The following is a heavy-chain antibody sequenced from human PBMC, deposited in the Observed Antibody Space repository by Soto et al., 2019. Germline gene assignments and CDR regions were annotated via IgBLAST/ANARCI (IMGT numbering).Heavy chain of an antibody. Sequence: GGSLRLSCVISRLTFSNYALNWVRQAPGKGLEWVSSISGSGDTTYYADSVKGRFTISRDNSKNTLYLQMDDLTADDTAIYYCAKSQIGAAHYGDYWGQGTLVTVSS. CDR3: AKSQIGAAHYGDY. CDR2: ISGSGDTT. J-gene: IGHJ4*02. CDR1: RLTFSNYA. V-gene: IGHV3-23*01. D-gene: IGHD3-16*01.